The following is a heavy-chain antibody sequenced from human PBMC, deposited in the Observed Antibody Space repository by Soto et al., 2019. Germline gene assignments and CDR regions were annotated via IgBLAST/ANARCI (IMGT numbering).Heavy chain of an antibody. V-gene: IGHV1-18*01. CDR2: ISAYNGNT. CDR3: ARELISYAGHDAFDI. J-gene: IGHJ3*02. D-gene: IGHD2-8*01. CDR1: GYTFTSYG. Sequence: ASVKVSCKASGYTFTSYGISWVRQAPGQGLEWMGWISAYNGNTNYAQKLQGRVTMTTDTPTSTAYMELRSLRSDDTAVYVCARELISYAGHDAFDIWGQGTMVTVSS.